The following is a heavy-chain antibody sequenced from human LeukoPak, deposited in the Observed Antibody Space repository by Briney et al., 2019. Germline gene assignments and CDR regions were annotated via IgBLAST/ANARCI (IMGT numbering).Heavy chain of an antibody. CDR3: ARLGDIVLVPTGAYFDY. CDR2: IYYTGST. Sequence: SETLSLTCTVSGGSMSSYYWSWIRQPPGKGLEWIGNIYYTGSTYYNPSLKSRVSISVDMSKNQFSLRLRSVTAADTAVYYCARLGDIVLVPTGAYFDYWGPGILVTVSS. D-gene: IGHD2-2*01. CDR1: GGSMSSYY. V-gene: IGHV4-59*04. J-gene: IGHJ4*02.